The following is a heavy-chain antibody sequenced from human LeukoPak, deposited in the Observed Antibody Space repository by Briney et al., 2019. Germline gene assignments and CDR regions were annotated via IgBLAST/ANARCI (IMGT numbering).Heavy chain of an antibody. CDR2: INPNSGGT. V-gene: IGHV1-2*02. CDR1: GYTFTGYY. J-gene: IGHJ6*04. D-gene: IGHD6-6*01. CDR3: ARVPNSSSKEMDV. Sequence: ASVKVSCKASGYTFTGYYMHWVRQAPGQGLEWMGWINPNSGGTNYAQKFQGGVTMTRDTSISTAYMELSRLRSDDTAVYYCARVPNSSSKEMDVWGKGTTVTVSS.